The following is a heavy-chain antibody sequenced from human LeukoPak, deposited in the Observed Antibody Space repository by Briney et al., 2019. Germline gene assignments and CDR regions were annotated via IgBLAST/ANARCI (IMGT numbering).Heavy chain of an antibody. D-gene: IGHD6-19*01. V-gene: IGHV1-18*04. CDR1: GYTFTSYG. Sequence: ASVKVSCKASGYTFTSYGISWVRQAPGQGLEWMGWISAYNGNTNYAQKLQGRVTMTTDTSTSTAYMELRSLRSDDTAVYYCARDISPRIAVASPNWFDPWGQGTLVTVSS. CDR2: ISAYNGNT. CDR3: ARDISPRIAVASPNWFDP. J-gene: IGHJ5*02.